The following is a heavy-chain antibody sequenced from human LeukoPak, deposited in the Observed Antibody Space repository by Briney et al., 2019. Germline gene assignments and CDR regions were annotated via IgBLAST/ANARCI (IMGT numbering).Heavy chain of an antibody. J-gene: IGHJ3*02. CDR3: ARRGYYDTSGYAFDI. D-gene: IGHD3-22*01. Sequence: PSEALSLTCTVSGGSISSSSYYWGWIRQPPGKGLEWIGSIYYSGSTYYNPSLKSRVTISVDASKNQFSLKLSSVTAADTAVYYCARRGYYDTSGYAFDIWGQGTMVTVSS. CDR2: IYYSGST. CDR1: GGSISSSSYY. V-gene: IGHV4-39*01.